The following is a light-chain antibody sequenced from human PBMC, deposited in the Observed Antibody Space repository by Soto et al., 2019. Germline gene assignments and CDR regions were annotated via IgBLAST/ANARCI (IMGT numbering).Light chain of an antibody. CDR1: SFNIGAGYD. CDR3: QAHDSSLSGAV. J-gene: IGLJ2*01. CDR2: GNN. Sequence: QSVLTQPPSVSGAPGQRVTISCTGSSFNIGAGYDVHWYQQLPGTAPKLLIYGNNNRPSGVPDRFSGSKSGTSASLAITGLKAEDEADYYCQAHDSSLSGAVFGGGTKLTVL. V-gene: IGLV1-40*01.